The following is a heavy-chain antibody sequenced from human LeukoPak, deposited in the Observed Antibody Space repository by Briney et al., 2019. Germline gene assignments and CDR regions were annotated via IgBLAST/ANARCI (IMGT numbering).Heavy chain of an antibody. CDR2: ISHSGST. Sequence: SETLSLTCTVSDYSVYSGYYWGWIRQSPGRGLEWIGSISHSGSTYYNPSLKSRVTISVDRSKNQFSLKLSSVTAADTAVYYCARDWHYYYYYMDVWGKGATVTVSS. CDR3: ARDWHYYYYYMDV. J-gene: IGHJ6*03. V-gene: IGHV4-38-2*02. CDR1: DYSVYSGYY.